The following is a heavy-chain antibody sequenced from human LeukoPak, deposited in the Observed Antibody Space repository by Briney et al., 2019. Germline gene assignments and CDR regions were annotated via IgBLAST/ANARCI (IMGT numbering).Heavy chain of an antibody. V-gene: IGHV1-8*01. Sequence: ASVKVSCKASGYTFTSYDTNWVRQATGQGLEWMGWMNPNSGNTGYAQKFQGRVTMTRNTSISTAYMELSSLRSEDTAVYYCARLMVYATHYYYYGMDVWGQGTTVTVSS. CDR2: MNPNSGNT. CDR3: ARLMVYATHYYYYGMDV. CDR1: GYTFTSYD. D-gene: IGHD2-8*01. J-gene: IGHJ6*02.